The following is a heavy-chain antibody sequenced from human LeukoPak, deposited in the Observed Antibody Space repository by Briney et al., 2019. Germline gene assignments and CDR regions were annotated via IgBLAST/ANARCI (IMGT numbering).Heavy chain of an antibody. J-gene: IGHJ4*02. CDR1: GFTFTSYS. D-gene: IGHD1-20*01. CDR3: VPLNWNPPGDFDR. V-gene: IGHV3-21*01. CDR2: ISTNSSNI. Sequence: GGSLRLSCAASGFTFTSYSMNWVRQAPGKGLEWVSSISTNSSNIYYADSVKGRFTISRDKAKNSVFLQMNSLRVEDTAVYYCVPLNWNPPGDFDRWGQGTLVTVSS.